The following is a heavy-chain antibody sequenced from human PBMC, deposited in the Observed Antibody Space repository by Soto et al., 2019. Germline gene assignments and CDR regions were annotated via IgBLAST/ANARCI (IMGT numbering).Heavy chain of an antibody. D-gene: IGHD2-15*01. J-gene: IGHJ6*02. CDR3: ARQMFIGGMDV. Sequence: QVQLQESGPGLVKPSETLSLTCTVSGASISSYYWCWIRQPPGKGLEWIGYIYYSGSTNYNPSLKSRVTISVDTSKHQVSLRLSSVTAADTAVYHCARQMFIGGMDVWGQGTTVTVSS. V-gene: IGHV4-59*08. CDR2: IYYSGST. CDR1: GASISSYY.